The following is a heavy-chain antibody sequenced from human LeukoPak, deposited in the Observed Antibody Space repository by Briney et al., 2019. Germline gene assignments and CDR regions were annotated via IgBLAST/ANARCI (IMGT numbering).Heavy chain of an antibody. Sequence: GGSLRLSCAASGFTFSSYSMNWVRQAPGKGLEWVSYISSSSSTIYYADSVKGRFTISRDNAKNSLYLQMSSLRAEDTAVYYCARGASSDFWSGYYTWGQGTLVTVSS. CDR1: GFTFSSYS. CDR3: ARGASSDFWSGYYT. J-gene: IGHJ4*02. D-gene: IGHD3-3*01. V-gene: IGHV3-48*04. CDR2: ISSSSSTI.